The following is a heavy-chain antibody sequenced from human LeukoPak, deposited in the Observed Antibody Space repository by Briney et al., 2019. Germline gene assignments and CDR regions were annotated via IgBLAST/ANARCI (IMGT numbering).Heavy chain of an antibody. CDR1: GFTFSTYA. CDR3: ANSAGIAAAGYYFDY. V-gene: IGHV3-23*01. Sequence: GGSLRLSCAASGFTFSTYAMSWVRQAPGKGLEWVSGISASGGTTYYADSVKGRFTISRDNSKNTLYLQMNSLRAEDTAVYYCANSAGIAAAGYYFDYWGQGTLVTVSS. CDR2: ISASGGTT. J-gene: IGHJ4*02. D-gene: IGHD6-13*01.